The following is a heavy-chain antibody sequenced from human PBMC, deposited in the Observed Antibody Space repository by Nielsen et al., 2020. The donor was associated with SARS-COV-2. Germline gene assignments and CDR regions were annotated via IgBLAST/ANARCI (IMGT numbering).Heavy chain of an antibody. V-gene: IGHV1-69*13. D-gene: IGHD5-24*01. CDR3: ASRSRDGSPYYYYGMDV. CDR1: GGTFSSYA. CDR2: IIPIFGTA. Sequence: SVKVSCKASGGTFSSYAISWVRQAPGQGLEWMGGIIPIFGTANYAQKFQGRVTITADESTSTAYMELSSLRSEDTAVYYCASRSRDGSPYYYYGMDVWGQGTTVTVSS. J-gene: IGHJ6*02.